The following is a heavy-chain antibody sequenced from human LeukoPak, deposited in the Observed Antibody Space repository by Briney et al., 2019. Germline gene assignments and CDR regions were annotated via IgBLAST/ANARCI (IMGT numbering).Heavy chain of an antibody. J-gene: IGHJ4*02. V-gene: IGHV3-74*01. D-gene: IGHD6-19*01. Sequence: PGGSLRLSCAASGLTFSSYWMHWVRQAPGKGLVWVSRINSDGSSTSYADSVMGRFTISRDNAKNSVYLQMNSLRAEDTAVYYCARGTSGWTHYYFDSWGQGTLVTVSS. CDR3: ARGTSGWTHYYFDS. CDR1: GLTFSSYW. CDR2: INSDGSST.